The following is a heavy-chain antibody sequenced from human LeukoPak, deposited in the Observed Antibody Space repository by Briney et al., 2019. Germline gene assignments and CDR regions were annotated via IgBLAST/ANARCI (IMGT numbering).Heavy chain of an antibody. Sequence: GGSLRLSCAASGFTFSSYAMYWVRQAPGKGLEWVAVISYDGSNKYYADSVKGRFTISRDNSKNTLYLQMNSLRAEDTAVYYCARDRIIVRAPPRYWGQGTLVTVSS. CDR3: ARDRIIVRAPPRY. D-gene: IGHD1-26*01. J-gene: IGHJ4*02. V-gene: IGHV3-30*04. CDR1: GFTFSSYA. CDR2: ISYDGSNK.